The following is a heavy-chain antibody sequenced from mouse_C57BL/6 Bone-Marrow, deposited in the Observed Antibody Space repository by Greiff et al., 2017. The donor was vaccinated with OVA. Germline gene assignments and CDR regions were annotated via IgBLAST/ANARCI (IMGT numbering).Heavy chain of an antibody. J-gene: IGHJ2*01. Sequence: QVQLQQSGAELARPGASVKLSCKASGYTFTSYGISWVKQRTGQGLEWIGEIYPRSGNTYYNEKFKGKATLSADKSSSTAYMELRSLTSEDSAVYFCAREDGNYVFDYWGQGTTLTVSS. V-gene: IGHV1-81*01. CDR2: IYPRSGNT. D-gene: IGHD2-1*01. CDR3: AREDGNYVFDY. CDR1: GYTFTSYG.